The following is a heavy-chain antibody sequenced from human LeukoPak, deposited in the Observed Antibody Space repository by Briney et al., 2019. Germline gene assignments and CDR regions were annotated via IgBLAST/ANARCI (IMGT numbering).Heavy chain of an antibody. D-gene: IGHD3-22*01. Sequence: SETLSPTCTVSGGSISSTNYYWGWIRQPPGKGLEWIGSISYSGSTYYNPSLKSRVTIAVDTSKNQFSLKVTSVTAADTAVYYCATRGDYDLDYWGQGTLVTVSS. CDR3: ATRGDYDLDY. V-gene: IGHV4-39*07. J-gene: IGHJ4*02. CDR1: GGSISSTNYY. CDR2: ISYSGST.